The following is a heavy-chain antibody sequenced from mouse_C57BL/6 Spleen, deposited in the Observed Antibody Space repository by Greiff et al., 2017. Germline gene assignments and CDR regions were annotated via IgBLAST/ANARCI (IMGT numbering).Heavy chain of an antibody. CDR2: ISSGSRTI. CDR3: ARSSFDY. Sequence: EVHLVESGGGLVKPGGSLKLSCAASGFTFSDYGMHWVRQAPEKGLEWVAYISSGSRTIYYADTVKGRFTISRDNAKNTLFLQMTSLRSEDTAMYYCARSSFDYWGQGTTLTVSS. CDR1: GFTFSDYG. V-gene: IGHV5-17*01. J-gene: IGHJ2*01. D-gene: IGHD1-3*01.